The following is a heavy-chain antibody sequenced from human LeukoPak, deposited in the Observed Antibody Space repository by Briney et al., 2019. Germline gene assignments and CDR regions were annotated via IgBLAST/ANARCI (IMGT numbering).Heavy chain of an antibody. V-gene: IGHV3-23*01. D-gene: IGHD3-10*01. Sequence: GGSLRLSCAASGFTFSSYAMSWVRQAPGKGLEWVSAISGSGGSTYYADSVKGRFTISRDNAKNSLYLQMNSLRAEDTAVYYCATVGGELSPNYYYYYGMDVWGKGTTVTVSS. J-gene: IGHJ6*04. CDR1: GFTFSSYA. CDR2: ISGSGGST. CDR3: ATVGGELSPNYYYYYGMDV.